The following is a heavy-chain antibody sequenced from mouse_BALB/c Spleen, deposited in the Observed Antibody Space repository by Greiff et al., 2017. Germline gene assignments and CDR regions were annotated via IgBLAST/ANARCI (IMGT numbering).Heavy chain of an antibody. CDR3: ARGYYASSPYAMDY. CDR1: GYTFTSYW. J-gene: IGHJ4*01. V-gene: IGHV1-87*01. Sequence: VQLQESGAELARPGASVKLSCKASGYTFTSYWMQWVKQRPGQGLEWIGAIYPGDGDTRYTQKFKGKATLTADKSSSTAYMQLSSLASEDSAVYYSARGYYASSPYAMDYWGQGTSVTASP. D-gene: IGHD1-1*01. CDR2: IYPGDGDT.